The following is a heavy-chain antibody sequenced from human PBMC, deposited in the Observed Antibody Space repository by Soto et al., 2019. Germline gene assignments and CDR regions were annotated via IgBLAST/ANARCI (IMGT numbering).Heavy chain of an antibody. CDR1: GFTFSSYW. V-gene: IGHV3-74*01. J-gene: IGHJ6*03. D-gene: IGHD3-3*01. CDR2: INSDGSST. Sequence: EVQLVESGGGLVQPGGSLRLSCAASGFTFSSYWMHWVRQAPGKGLVWVSRINSDGSSTSYADSVKGRFTISRDNAKNTLYLEMNSLRAEDTAVYYCARGKWDFWSGSPPLYYYYYYMDVWGKGTTVTVSS. CDR3: ARGKWDFWSGSPPLYYYYYYMDV.